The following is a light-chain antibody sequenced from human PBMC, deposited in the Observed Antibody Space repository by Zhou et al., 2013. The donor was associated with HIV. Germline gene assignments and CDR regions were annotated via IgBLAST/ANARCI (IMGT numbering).Light chain of an antibody. CDR2: GAS. Sequence: EIVMTQSPGTLSVSPGERATLSCRASQSVGSNLAWYQQKPGQAPRLICYGASSRATGIPDRFNGGGSGTNFTLTISRLEPEDFAVYYCQQYGTSPWTFGQGTKVEIK. J-gene: IGKJ1*01. CDR1: QSVGSN. V-gene: IGKV3-20*01. CDR3: QQYGTSPWT.